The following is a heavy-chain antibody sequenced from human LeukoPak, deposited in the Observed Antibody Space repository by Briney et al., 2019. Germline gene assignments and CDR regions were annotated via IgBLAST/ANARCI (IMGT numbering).Heavy chain of an antibody. V-gene: IGHV1-2*04. CDR3: ARARRGGYSGYDYAY. J-gene: IGHJ4*02. D-gene: IGHD5-12*01. CDR1: GYTFTGYY. Sequence: ASVKVSCKASGYTFTGYYMHWVRQAPGQGLEWMGWINPNSGGTNYAQKFQGWVTMTRDTSISTAYMELSRLRSDDTAVYYCARARRGGYSGYDYAYCGQGTLVTVSS. CDR2: INPNSGGT.